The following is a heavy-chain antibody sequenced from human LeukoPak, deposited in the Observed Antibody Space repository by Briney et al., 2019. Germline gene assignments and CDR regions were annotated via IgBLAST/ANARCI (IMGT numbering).Heavy chain of an antibody. CDR1: GFTFSSYW. Sequence: GALRLPFAASGFTFSSYWVHWFRQGPGKGLVWVSRINSDGKTTIYADSVKGRFPISRDNAKNTLYLQLNSLRAEDTAVYYCARVAAPGVYFDYWGRGTLVTVSS. D-gene: IGHD2-15*01. CDR3: ARVAAPGVYFDY. J-gene: IGHJ4*02. CDR2: INSDGKTT. V-gene: IGHV3-74*01.